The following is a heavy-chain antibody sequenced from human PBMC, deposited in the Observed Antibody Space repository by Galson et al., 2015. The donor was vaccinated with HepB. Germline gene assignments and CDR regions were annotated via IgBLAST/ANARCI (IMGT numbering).Heavy chain of an antibody. D-gene: IGHD1-1*01. CDR3: ARRGTSKYFDY. CDR1: GYTFTSYY. V-gene: IGHV1-46*01. J-gene: IGHJ4*02. Sequence: SVKVSCKASGYTFTSYYMHWVRQAPGQGLEWMGIINPSGGSTSYAQKFQGRVTMTRDTSTSTVYMELSSLRSEDTAVYCCARRGTSKYFDYWGQGTLITVSS. CDR2: INPSGGST.